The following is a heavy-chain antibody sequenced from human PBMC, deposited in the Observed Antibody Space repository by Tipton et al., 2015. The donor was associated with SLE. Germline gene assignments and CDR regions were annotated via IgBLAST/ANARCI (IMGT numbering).Heavy chain of an antibody. V-gene: IGHV3-15*01. Sequence: SLRLFCAASGFTFSNAWMSWVRQAPGKGLEWVGRIKSKTDGGTTDYAAPVKGRFTISRDDSKNTLYLQMNSLKTEDTAVYYCTTDPGPRSFDYWGQGTLVTVSS. CDR3: TTDPGPRSFDY. CDR1: GFTFSNAW. J-gene: IGHJ4*02. D-gene: IGHD5-24*01. CDR2: IKSKTDGGTT.